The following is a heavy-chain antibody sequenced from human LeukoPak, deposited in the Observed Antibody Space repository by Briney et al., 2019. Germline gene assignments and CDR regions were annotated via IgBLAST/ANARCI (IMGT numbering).Heavy chain of an antibody. D-gene: IGHD3-16*01. CDR1: GFTFSSSW. CDR2: INQDGSEK. CDR3: ARDRAYMTFDY. V-gene: IGHV3-7*01. J-gene: IGHJ4*02. Sequence: GGSLRLSCAASGFTFSSSWMTWVRQAPGKGLEWVANINQDGSEKYYVDSVKGRFTISRDNAKNSLYLQMNSLRADDTAVYYCARDRAYMTFDYWGQGTLVIVSS.